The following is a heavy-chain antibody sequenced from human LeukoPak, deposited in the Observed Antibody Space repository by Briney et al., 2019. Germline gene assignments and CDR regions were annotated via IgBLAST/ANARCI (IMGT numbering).Heavy chain of an antibody. D-gene: IGHD6-6*01. Sequence: GGSLRLSCAASGFTFRSYTIHWVRQPPGKGLEWVSSISSSSTYLYYADSVKGRSTISRDDAKNSLSLQVNSLRAEDTAVYYCAREGSGSSNPTKADAFDIWGQGTMVTVSS. J-gene: IGHJ3*02. CDR3: AREGSGSSNPTKADAFDI. CDR2: ISSSSTYL. V-gene: IGHV3-21*01. CDR1: GFTFRSYT.